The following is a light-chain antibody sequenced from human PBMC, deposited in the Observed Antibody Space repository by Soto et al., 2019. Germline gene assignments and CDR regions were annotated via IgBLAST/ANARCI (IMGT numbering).Light chain of an antibody. CDR1: SSDVGGYNY. V-gene: IGLV2-14*01. CDR3: RSYTSTNTRV. CDR2: EVS. Sequence: QSALTQPASVSGSPGQSITISCTGTSSDVGGYNYVSWYQQHPGKAPKLIIFEVSNRPSGVSHRFSGSKSGNTASLTISGLQAEDEADYYCRSYTSTNTRVFGTGTKLTVL. J-gene: IGLJ1*01.